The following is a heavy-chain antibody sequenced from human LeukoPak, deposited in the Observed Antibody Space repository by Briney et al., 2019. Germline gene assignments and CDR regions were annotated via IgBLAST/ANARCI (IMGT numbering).Heavy chain of an antibody. CDR1: GGSFSCYY. CDR3: ARGRVERGVKWSDIGSTLLFDY. Sequence: SETLSLKCAVYGGSFSCYYWSWIPHPPGKALEWIGEINHSGSHKYNPSLKSRVTISVDTSKHQFSLKLSFVTAADTAVYYCARGRVERGVKWSDIGSTLLFDYWGQGTLVTVSS. J-gene: IGHJ4*02. D-gene: IGHD3-10*01. V-gene: IGHV4-34*01. CDR2: INHSGSH.